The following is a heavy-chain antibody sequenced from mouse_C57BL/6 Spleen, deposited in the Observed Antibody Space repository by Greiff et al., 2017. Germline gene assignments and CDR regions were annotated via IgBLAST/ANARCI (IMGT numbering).Heavy chain of an antibody. V-gene: IGHV1-52*01. CDR3: ARGGAYWYFDV. CDR2: IDPSDSET. J-gene: IGHJ1*03. CDR1: GYTFTSYW. Sequence: VQLQQPGAELVRPGSSVKLSCKASGYTFTSYWMHWVKQRPIQGLEWIGNIDPSDSETHYNQKFKDKATLTVDKSSSTAYMQLSRLTSEDSAVYCCARGGAYWYFDVWGTGTTVTVSS.